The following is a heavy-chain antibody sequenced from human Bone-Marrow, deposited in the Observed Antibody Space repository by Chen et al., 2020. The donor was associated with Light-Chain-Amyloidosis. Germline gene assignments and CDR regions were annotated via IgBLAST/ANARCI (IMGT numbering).Heavy chain of an antibody. CDR2: ISGSGGSR. J-gene: IGHJ3*02. CDR3: AKDISYDDILPGYPADAFDI. Sequence: EVQLVESGGGLLQRGGSLRLSCAASGFAFSSYAMSWVRQAPGKGLEWVSTISGSGGSRYYGDSVEGRLTISRDNSKNALFRQMNSLRAEDTAVYYCAKDISYDDILPGYPADAFDIWGQGTMVTVSS. D-gene: IGHD3-9*01. CDR1: GFAFSSYA. V-gene: IGHV3-23*04.